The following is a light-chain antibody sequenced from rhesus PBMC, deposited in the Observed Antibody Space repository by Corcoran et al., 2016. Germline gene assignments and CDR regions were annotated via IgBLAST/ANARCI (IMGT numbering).Light chain of an antibody. CDR3: QHNYGSPIS. CDR2: KAS. CDR1: EDVNDY. J-gene: IGKJ4*01. Sequence: DIQMTQSPSSLSASVGDRVTITCRPSEDVNDYLNWYQQLPGKPPKLLIYKASTLKSGVPSRFRGRGSGTDYTYTITSLQSEDVATYYCQHNYGSPISFGGGTKVEI. V-gene: IGKV1-74*01.